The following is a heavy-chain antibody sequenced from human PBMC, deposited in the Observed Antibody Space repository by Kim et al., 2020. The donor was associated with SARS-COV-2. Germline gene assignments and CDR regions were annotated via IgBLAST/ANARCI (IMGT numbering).Heavy chain of an antibody. J-gene: IGHJ4*02. CDR1: GYTFTSYG. CDR2: ISAYNGNT. Sequence: ASVKVSCKASGYTFTSYGISWVRQAPGQGLEWMGWISAYNGNTNYAQKLQGRVTMTTDTSTSTAYMELRSLRSDDTAVYYCARVQDYYGSWFSLSDYWGQGTLVTVSS. D-gene: IGHD3-10*01. V-gene: IGHV1-18*01. CDR3: ARVQDYYGSWFSLSDY.